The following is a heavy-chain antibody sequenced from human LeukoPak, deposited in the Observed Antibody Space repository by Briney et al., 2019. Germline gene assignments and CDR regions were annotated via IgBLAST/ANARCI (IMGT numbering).Heavy chain of an antibody. CDR3: AKDRALHSTVVTTYAEYFHH. J-gene: IGHJ1*01. V-gene: IGHV3-30*18. Sequence: GGSLRLSCVASGFTFSSYGIHWVRQAPGKGLEWVAVVSSDGSIKYNADSVKGRFTISRDTSKNTVYLQMNSLRAEDTAVYYCAKDRALHSTVVTTYAEYFHHWGQGTLVTVSS. CDR1: GFTFSSYG. CDR2: VSSDGSIK. D-gene: IGHD4-23*01.